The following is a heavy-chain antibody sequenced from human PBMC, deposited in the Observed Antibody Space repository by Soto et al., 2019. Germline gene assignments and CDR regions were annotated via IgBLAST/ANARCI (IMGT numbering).Heavy chain of an antibody. CDR3: ARDGSSYGFSWFDP. D-gene: IGHD5-18*01. CDR1: GFTFSDYY. V-gene: IGHV3-11*01. J-gene: IGHJ5*02. Sequence: GGSLRLSCTASGFTFSDYYMSWIRQAPGKGLEWVSYISSSGSTIYYADSVKGRFTISRDNAKNSLYLQMNSLRAEDTAVYYCARDGSSYGFSWFDPWGQGTLVTVSS. CDR2: ISSSGSTI.